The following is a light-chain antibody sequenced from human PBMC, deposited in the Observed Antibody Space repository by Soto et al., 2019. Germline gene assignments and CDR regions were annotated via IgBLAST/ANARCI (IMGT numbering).Light chain of an antibody. J-gene: IGLJ3*02. Sequence: QSALTQPASVSGSPGQSITISCTGTRSDVGAYNYVSWYQQHPGKAPKLMIYEVSNRPSGVSNRFSGSKSGNTASLTISGLQAEDEGDYYCSSYTSGSTWVFGGGTQLTVL. CDR1: RSDVGAYNY. CDR3: SSYTSGSTWV. CDR2: EVS. V-gene: IGLV2-14*01.